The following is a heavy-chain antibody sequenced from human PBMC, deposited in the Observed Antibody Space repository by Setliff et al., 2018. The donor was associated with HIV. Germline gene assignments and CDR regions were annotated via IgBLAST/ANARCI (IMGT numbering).Heavy chain of an antibody. V-gene: IGHV3-7*01. J-gene: IGHJ6*03. Sequence: RLSCAASGFRFSTYWMTWVRQAPGKGLEWVANIKQDGSEKYYVDSVKGRFTLSRDNAKNSLYLQMNSLRAEDTAVYYCARVFWYGLPQIYYYMDVWGKETTVTVSS. D-gene: IGHD2-8*02. CDR1: GFRFSTYW. CDR3: ARVFWYGLPQIYYYMDV. CDR2: IKQDGSEK.